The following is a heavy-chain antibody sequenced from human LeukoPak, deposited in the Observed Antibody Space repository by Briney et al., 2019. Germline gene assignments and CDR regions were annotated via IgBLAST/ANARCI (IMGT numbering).Heavy chain of an antibody. J-gene: IGHJ4*02. CDR3: AREGYYDSSGMYYFDY. CDR2: PPAYNGNE. CDR1: RYTPTSSG. Sequence: ASVKVSRTPPRYTPTSSGPSSVPPPPPPRLDSPPRPPAYNGNENYAQKLQSRVTMTTDTSTSTAYMELRRLRSDDKAVYYCAREGYYDSSGMYYFDYWGQGTLVTVSS. V-gene: IGHV1-18*01. D-gene: IGHD3-22*01.